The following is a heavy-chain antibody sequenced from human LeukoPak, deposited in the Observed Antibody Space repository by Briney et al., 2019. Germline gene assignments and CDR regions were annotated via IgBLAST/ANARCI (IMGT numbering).Heavy chain of an antibody. D-gene: IGHD6-19*01. V-gene: IGHV3-30*18. CDR2: ISYDGSNK. J-gene: IGHJ4*02. Sequence: GGSLRLSCAPSGFTFSHYWMSWVRQAPGKGLEWVAVISYDGSNKYYADSVKGRFTISRDNSKNTVYLQMNSLRAEDTAVYYCAKDKSSGWPYYFDYWGQGTLVTVSS. CDR3: AKDKSSGWPYYFDY. CDR1: GFTFSHYW.